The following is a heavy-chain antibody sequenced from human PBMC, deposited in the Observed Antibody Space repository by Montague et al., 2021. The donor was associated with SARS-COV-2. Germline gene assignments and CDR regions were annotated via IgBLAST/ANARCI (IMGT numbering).Heavy chain of an antibody. CDR2: IDWDDDK. J-gene: IGHJ6*02. CDR1: GFSLSTSGMC. Sequence: PALVKPTQTLTLTCTFSGFSLSTSGMCVSWIRQPPGKALEWLALIDWDDDKYYSPSLKTRLTISKDTSKNQVVLTMTNMDPVDTATYYCARFPRAGITYYYCYGMDVWGQGTTVTVSS. CDR3: ARFPRAGITYYYCYGMDV. D-gene: IGHD3-10*01. V-gene: IGHV2-70*01.